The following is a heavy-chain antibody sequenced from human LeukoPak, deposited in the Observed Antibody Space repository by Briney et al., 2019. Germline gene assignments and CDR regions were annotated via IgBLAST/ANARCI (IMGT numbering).Heavy chain of an antibody. CDR3: ATDRKVGTWDPRFNY. J-gene: IGHJ4*02. CDR2: IRQDDSEK. D-gene: IGHD4-23*01. Sequence: GGSLRLSCSASGFTFSDYWMMWIRQAPGKGLEWVGNIRQDDSEKNYVDSVKGRFTISRDSAKSSLYLQMNSLRAEDTAIYYCATDRKVGTWDPRFNYWGQGTLVTVSS. CDR1: GFTFSDYW. V-gene: IGHV3-7*01.